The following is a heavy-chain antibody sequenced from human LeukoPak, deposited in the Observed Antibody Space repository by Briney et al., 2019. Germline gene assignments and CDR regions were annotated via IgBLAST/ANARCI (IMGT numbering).Heavy chain of an antibody. D-gene: IGHD6-19*01. CDR2: ISGSGGST. CDR3: AKDRGQWPGYFDY. CDR1: GFTFSSYA. V-gene: IGHV3-23*01. J-gene: IGHJ4*02. Sequence: GGSLRLSCAASGFTFSSYAMSWVRQAPGKGLEWVSAISGSGGSTYYADPVKGRFTISRDNSKNTLYLQMNSLRAEDTAVYYCAKDRGQWPGYFDYWGQGTLVTVSS.